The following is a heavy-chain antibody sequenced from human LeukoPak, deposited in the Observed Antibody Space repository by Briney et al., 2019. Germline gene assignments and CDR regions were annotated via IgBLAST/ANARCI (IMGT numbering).Heavy chain of an antibody. D-gene: IGHD6-13*01. V-gene: IGHV3-64*01. J-gene: IGHJ4*02. CDR3: ARGPQPTPGIAAAGGNLDY. Sequence: GGSLRLSCAASGLTFSSYAMHWVRQAPGKGLEYVSAISSNGGSTYYANSVKGRFTISRDNSKNTLYLQMGSLRAEDMAVYYCARGPQPTPGIAAAGGNLDYWGQGTLVTVSS. CDR2: ISSNGGST. CDR1: GLTFSSYA.